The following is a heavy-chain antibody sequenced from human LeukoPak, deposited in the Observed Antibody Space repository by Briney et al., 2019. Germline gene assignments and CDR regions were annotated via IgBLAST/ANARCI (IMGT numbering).Heavy chain of an antibody. D-gene: IGHD2-2*01. CDR2: IYHSGST. CDR3: ARLALYCSSTSCYRSDFDY. CDR1: GYSISSGYY. V-gene: IGHV4-38-2*01. J-gene: IGHJ4*02. Sequence: PSETLSLTCAVSGYSISSGYYWGWIRQPPGKGLEWIGSIYHSGSTYYNPSLKSRVTISVDTSKNRFSLKLSSVTAADTAVYYCARLALYCSSTSCYRSDFDYWGQGTLVTVSS.